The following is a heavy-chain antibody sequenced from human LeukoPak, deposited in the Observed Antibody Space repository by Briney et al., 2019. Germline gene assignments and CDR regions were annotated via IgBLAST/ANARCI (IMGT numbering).Heavy chain of an antibody. CDR1: GFTFSSYA. CDR2: ISYDGSNK. J-gene: IGHJ3*02. Sequence: PGRSLRLSCAASGFTFSSYAMHWVRQAPGKGLEWVAVISYDGSNKYYADSVKGRFTISRDNSKNTLYLQMNSLRAEDTAVYYCARKGGVVPAAILGAFDIWGQGTMVTVSS. V-gene: IGHV3-30-3*01. CDR3: ARKGGVVPAAILGAFDI. D-gene: IGHD2-2*02.